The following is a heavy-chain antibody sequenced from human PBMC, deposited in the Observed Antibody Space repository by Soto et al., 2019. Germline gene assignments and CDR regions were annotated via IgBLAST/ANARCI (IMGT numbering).Heavy chain of an antibody. CDR3: AREYTAWPLAYGLDV. D-gene: IGHD2-2*02. J-gene: IGHJ6*02. Sequence: GGSLRLSCVGSGFTFITYSINWVRQAPGKGLEWVSSISSRSDIYYADSVKGRFTISRDNAKNSVSLQMNSLRAEDTAVYYCAREYTAWPLAYGLDVWGQGTTVTVLL. CDR1: GFTFITYS. V-gene: IGHV3-21*01. CDR2: ISSRSDI.